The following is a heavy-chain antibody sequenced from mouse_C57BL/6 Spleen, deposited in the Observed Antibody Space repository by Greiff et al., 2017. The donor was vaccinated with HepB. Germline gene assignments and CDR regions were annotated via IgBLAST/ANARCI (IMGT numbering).Heavy chain of an antibody. CDR3: ARRAESGFAY. CDR2: IYPGDGDT. D-gene: IGHD3-3*01. CDR1: GYAFSSYW. Sequence: QVQLQQSGAELVKPGASVKISCKASGYAFSSYWMNWVKQRPGKGLEWIGQIYPGDGDTNYNGKFKGKATMTAYKTSSTAYMHLSSLTSEDAAVYFCARRAESGFAYWGQGTLVTVSA. V-gene: IGHV1-80*01. J-gene: IGHJ3*01.